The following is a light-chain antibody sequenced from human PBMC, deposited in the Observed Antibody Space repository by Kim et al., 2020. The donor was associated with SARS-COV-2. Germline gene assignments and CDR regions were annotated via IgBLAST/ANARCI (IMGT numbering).Light chain of an antibody. Sequence: QPVLTQSPSASASLGASVKLTCTLSSGHSSYAIAWQQQQPEKGPRYLMKLNSDGSHSKGDGIPDRFSGSSSGAERYLTISSLQSEDEADYYCQTWGTGMVFGGGTQLTVL. CDR1: SGHSSYA. V-gene: IGLV4-69*01. CDR3: QTWGTGMV. J-gene: IGLJ3*02. CDR2: LNSDGSH.